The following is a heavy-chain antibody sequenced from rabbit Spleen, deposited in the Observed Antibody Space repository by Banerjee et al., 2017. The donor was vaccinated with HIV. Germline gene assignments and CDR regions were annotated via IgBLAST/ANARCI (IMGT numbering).Heavy chain of an antibody. CDR2: IGTGSTST. D-gene: IGHD1-1*01. J-gene: IGHJ6*01. CDR3: ARDTSSSFSSYGMDL. Sequence: QEQLVESGGGLVQPEGSLTLTCTASGFSFSSSYYMCWVRQAPGKGLEWIGCIGTGSTSTYYASWAKGRFTISKTSSTTVTLQMTRLTAADTATYFCARDTSSSFSSYGMDLWGPGTLVTVS. CDR1: GFSFSSSYY. V-gene: IGHV1S45*01.